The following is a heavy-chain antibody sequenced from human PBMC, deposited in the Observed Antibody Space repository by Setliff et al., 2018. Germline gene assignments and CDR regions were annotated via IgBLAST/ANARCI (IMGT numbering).Heavy chain of an antibody. CDR1: GYIFTYYA. V-gene: IGHV1-3*01. Sequence: ASVKVSCKASGYIFTYYAIHWVRQAPGQRLGWMGWINAGNGNTKYSQKFQGRVTITRDTSASTAYMELSSLTSEDTAVYYCARRPYDSSGYFNYWGQGTLVTVSS. CDR3: ARRPYDSSGYFNY. J-gene: IGHJ4*02. CDR2: INAGNGNT. D-gene: IGHD3-22*01.